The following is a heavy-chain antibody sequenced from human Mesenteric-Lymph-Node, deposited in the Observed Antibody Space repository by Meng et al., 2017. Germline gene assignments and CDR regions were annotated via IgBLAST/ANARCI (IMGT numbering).Heavy chain of an antibody. CDR1: GGSISSGGYY. J-gene: IGHJ6*02. CDR2: IYYSGST. V-gene: IGHV4-31*03. CDR3: ARDKDYGDRDYYGMDV. Sequence: SETLSLTCTVSGGSISSGGYYWSWIRQHPGKGLEWIGYIYYSGSTYYNPSLKSRVTISVDTSKNQFSLKLSSVTAADTAVYYCARDKDYGDRDYYGMDVWGQGTTVTVSS. D-gene: IGHD4-17*01.